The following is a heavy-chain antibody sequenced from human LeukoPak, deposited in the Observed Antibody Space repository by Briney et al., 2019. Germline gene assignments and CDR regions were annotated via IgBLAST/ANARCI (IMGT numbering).Heavy chain of an antibody. CDR3: ARVNYDILTGYYNPFGY. Sequence: ASVKVSRKASGYTFTGYYMHWVRQAPGQGLEWMGWINPNSGGTNYAQKFQGRVTMTRDTSISTAYMELSRLRSDDTAVYYCARVNYDILTGYYNPFGYWGQGTLVTVSS. V-gene: IGHV1-2*02. CDR1: GYTFTGYY. J-gene: IGHJ4*02. D-gene: IGHD3-9*01. CDR2: INPNSGGT.